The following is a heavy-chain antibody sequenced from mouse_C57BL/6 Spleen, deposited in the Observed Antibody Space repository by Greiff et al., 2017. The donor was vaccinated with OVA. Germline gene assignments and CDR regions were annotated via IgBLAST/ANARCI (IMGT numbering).Heavy chain of an antibody. V-gene: IGHV14-3*01. CDR1: GFNIKNTY. CDR3: ARGGGDY. Sequence: VQLQQSVAELVRPGASVKLSCTASGFNIKNTYMPWVKQRPEQGLEWIGRIDPANGNTKYVPKFQGKATITADTSSNTAYLQLSSLTAEDTAIYYCARGGGDYWGQGTTLTVSS. CDR2: IDPANGNT. J-gene: IGHJ2*01.